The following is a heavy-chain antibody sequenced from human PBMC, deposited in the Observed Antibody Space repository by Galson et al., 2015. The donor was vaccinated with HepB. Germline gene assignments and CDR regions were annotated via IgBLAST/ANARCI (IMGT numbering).Heavy chain of an antibody. J-gene: IGHJ2*01. D-gene: IGHD1-26*01. CDR3: ARSPYSGSYWYFDL. Sequence: LRLSCAASGFTFSDYYMSWIRQAPGKGLEWVSYISSSSSYTNYADSVKGRFTISRDNAKNSLYLQMNSLRAEDTAVYYCARSPYSGSYWYFDLWGRGTLVTVSS. V-gene: IGHV3-11*06. CDR1: GFTFSDYY. CDR2: ISSSSSYT.